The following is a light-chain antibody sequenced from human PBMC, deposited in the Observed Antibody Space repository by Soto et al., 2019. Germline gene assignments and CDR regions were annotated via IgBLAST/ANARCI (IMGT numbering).Light chain of an antibody. CDR3: QQYNSYPLT. J-gene: IGKJ1*01. CDR2: KAS. CDR1: QSISSW. V-gene: IGKV1-5*03. Sequence: DIQMTQSPSTLSASVGDRVTITCRAIQSISSWLAWYQQKPGKAPKLLIYKASSLESGVPSRFSGSGSGTEFTLTISSLQPDDFATYYCQQYNSYPLTFGQGTKVEIK.